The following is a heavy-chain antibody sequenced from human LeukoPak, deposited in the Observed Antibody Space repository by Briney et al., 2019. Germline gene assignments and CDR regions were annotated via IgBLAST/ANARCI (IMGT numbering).Heavy chain of an antibody. CDR2: ISGSGGST. Sequence: TGGSLRLSCAASGFTFSSYAMSWVRQAPGKGLEWVSAISGSGGSTYYADSVKGRFTISRDNSKNTLYLQMNSLRAEDTAVYYCAKEPTDFWSGPDAFDIWGQGTMVTVSS. J-gene: IGHJ3*02. CDR1: GFTFSSYA. D-gene: IGHD3-3*01. V-gene: IGHV3-23*01. CDR3: AKEPTDFWSGPDAFDI.